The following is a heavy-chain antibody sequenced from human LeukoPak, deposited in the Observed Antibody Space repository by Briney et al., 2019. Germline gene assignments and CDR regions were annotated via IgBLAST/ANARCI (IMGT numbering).Heavy chain of an antibody. Sequence: GGSLRLSCAASGFTFSSYAMSWVRQAPGKGLEWVSAISGSGGSTYYADSVKGRLTISRDNSKNMLYLQMNSLRAEDTALYYCAKDGAVLYYFDYWGQGTLVTVSS. CDR1: GFTFSSYA. CDR2: ISGSGGST. D-gene: IGHD6-19*01. J-gene: IGHJ4*02. CDR3: AKDGAVLYYFDY. V-gene: IGHV3-23*01.